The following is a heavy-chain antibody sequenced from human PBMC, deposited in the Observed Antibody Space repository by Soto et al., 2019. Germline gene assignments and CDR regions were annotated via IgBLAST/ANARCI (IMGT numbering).Heavy chain of an antibody. CDR2: IGTTGDT. D-gene: IGHD3-22*01. J-gene: IGHJ4*02. CDR3: ARAIGPTLFDY. Sequence: PGGSLRLSCSASGVTFSSYDMHWVRQGTGKGLEWVSAIGTTGDTYYAGSVKGRFTISRENAKNSLYLQMNSLRAGDTAIYFCARAIGPTLFDYWGQGTPVTVSS. CDR1: GVTFSSYD. V-gene: IGHV3-13*04.